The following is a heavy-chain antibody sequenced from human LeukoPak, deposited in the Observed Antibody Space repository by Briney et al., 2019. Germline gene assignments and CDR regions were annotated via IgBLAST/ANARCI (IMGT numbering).Heavy chain of an antibody. D-gene: IGHD1-26*01. V-gene: IGHV4-34*01. Sequence: SETLSLTCTVSGDSISGYYWSWIRQPPGKGLEWIGEINHSGSTNYNQSLKSRVTISVDTSKNQFSLKLSSVTAADTAVYYCARGPIVGPYYFDYWGQGTLVTVSS. J-gene: IGHJ4*02. CDR2: INHSGST. CDR1: GDSISGYY. CDR3: ARGPIVGPYYFDY.